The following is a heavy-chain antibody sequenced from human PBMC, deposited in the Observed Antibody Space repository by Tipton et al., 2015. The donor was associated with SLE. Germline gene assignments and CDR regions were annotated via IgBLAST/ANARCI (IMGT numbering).Heavy chain of an antibody. D-gene: IGHD3-3*01. V-gene: IGHV1-69*13. CDR2: IIPLFDPL. Sequence: QSGAEVKKPGSSVKVSCKISGGTFSSYGISWVRQAPGQGLEWMGRIIPLFDPLSYAQKFQGRVTITADESTSTAYMELRSLRSEDTAVYYCARDRIGLIFGVVLDYWGQGTLVTVSS. CDR1: GGTFSSYG. CDR3: ARDRIGLIFGVVLDY. J-gene: IGHJ4*02.